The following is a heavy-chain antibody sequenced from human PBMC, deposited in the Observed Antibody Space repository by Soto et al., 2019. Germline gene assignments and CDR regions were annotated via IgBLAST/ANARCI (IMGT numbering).Heavy chain of an antibody. D-gene: IGHD4-17*01. CDR1: GFTFSSYS. V-gene: IGHV3-48*01. CDR3: ARARNTGYWYFDL. J-gene: IGHJ2*01. Sequence: EVQLVESGGGLVQPGGSLRLSCAASGFTFSSYSMNWVRQAPGKGLEWVSYISSSSSTIYYADSVKGRFTISRDNAKNSLYLQMNSLRAEDTAVYYCARARNTGYWYFDLWGRGTLVTVSS. CDR2: ISSSSSTI.